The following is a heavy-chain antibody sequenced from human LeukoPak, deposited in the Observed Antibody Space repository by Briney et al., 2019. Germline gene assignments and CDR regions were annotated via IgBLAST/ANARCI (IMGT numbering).Heavy chain of an antibody. Sequence: GGSLRLSCAASGFTFSNYAMNWVRQAPGKGLEWVSIITGSSAKTDYADSVKGRFTISRDNSKNTLYLQMNSLRAEDTAVYYCANICSSTSCYTFDAFDIWGQGTMVTVSS. D-gene: IGHD2-2*02. CDR3: ANICSSTSCYTFDAFDI. V-gene: IGHV3-23*01. CDR2: ITGSSAKT. CDR1: GFTFSNYA. J-gene: IGHJ3*02.